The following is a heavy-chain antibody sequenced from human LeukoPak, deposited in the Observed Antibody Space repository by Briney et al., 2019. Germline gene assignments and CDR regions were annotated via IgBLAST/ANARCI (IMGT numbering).Heavy chain of an antibody. CDR3: VADVPPSYRGLDEAQIDF. V-gene: IGHV3-15*01. CDR2: VRSKADGETI. CDR1: GFTFTRAW. D-gene: IGHD3/OR15-3a*01. J-gene: IGHJ4*02. Sequence: PGGSLRLSCAASGFTFTRAWMSWVRQAPGKGLEWVARVRSKADGETIEYAAPVKGRFIISRDDSKNTLSLEMNSLKTEDTAVYPCVADVPPSYRGLDEAQIDFWGQGTLVTVSS.